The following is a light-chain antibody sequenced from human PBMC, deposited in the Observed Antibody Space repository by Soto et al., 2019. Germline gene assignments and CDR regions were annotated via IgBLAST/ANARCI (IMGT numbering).Light chain of an antibody. Sequence: DIQMTQSPSSLSASVGDSVTITCQASQNIDKFLNWYQQKPGKAPKLLIDDASNLETGVPSRFSGSGFGTDFSFIISSLQPEDVGTYYCQQYDDLPITFGQGTRLEIK. V-gene: IGKV1-33*01. CDR3: QQYDDLPIT. CDR1: QNIDKF. CDR2: DAS. J-gene: IGKJ5*01.